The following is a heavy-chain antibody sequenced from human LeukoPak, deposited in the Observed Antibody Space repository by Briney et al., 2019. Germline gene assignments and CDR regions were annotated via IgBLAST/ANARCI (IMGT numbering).Heavy chain of an antibody. D-gene: IGHD6-19*01. CDR1: GFTFSSYW. CDR3: ARGISSVAGDY. CDR2: INSDGSST. Sequence: GGSLRLSCAASGFTFSSYWMHWVRQAPGKRLVWVSRINSDGSSTGYADSVKGRFTISRDNAKNTLYLQMNSLRAEDTAVYYCARGISSVAGDYWGQGTLVTVSS. V-gene: IGHV3-74*01. J-gene: IGHJ4*02.